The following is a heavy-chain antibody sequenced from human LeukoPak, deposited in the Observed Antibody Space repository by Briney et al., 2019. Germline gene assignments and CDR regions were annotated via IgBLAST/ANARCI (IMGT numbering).Heavy chain of an antibody. CDR3: ARHTGGVWDTTAYFDF. D-gene: IGHD1-1*01. CDR2: IYYSGST. CDR1: GGSISSSSYY. J-gene: IGHJ4*02. V-gene: IGHV4-61*05. Sequence: SETLSLTCTVSGGSISSSSYYWGWIRQPPGKGLEWIGYIYYSGSTNYSPSLKSRVTISVDTSKNQFSLKLSSVTAADTAVYYCARHTGGVWDTTAYFDFWGEGTLVTVSS.